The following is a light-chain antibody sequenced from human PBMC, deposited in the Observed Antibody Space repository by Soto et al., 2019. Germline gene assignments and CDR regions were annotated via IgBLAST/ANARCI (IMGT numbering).Light chain of an antibody. CDR3: QQYGSSPWT. Sequence: EIVLTQSPGTLSSSPGERATLSCRASQSVSSSYLAWYQQKTGQAPRXXIYGASSRATGIPDRFSVSVSGTDFTLTISRLEPEDGAVYDCQQYGSSPWTFGQGTKVDNK. J-gene: IGKJ1*01. V-gene: IGKV3-20*01. CDR2: GAS. CDR1: QSVSSSY.